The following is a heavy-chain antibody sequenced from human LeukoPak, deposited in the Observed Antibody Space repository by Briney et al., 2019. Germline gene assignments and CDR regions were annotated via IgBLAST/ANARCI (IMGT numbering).Heavy chain of an antibody. CDR1: GYTFTTYG. J-gene: IGHJ3*02. CDR2: ISTYNGNT. V-gene: IGHV1-18*01. Sequence: ASVKVSCKASGYTFTTYGINWVRQAPGQGLEWMGWISTYNGNTNYAQKVQGRITMTTGTSTSTAYMELTSLRSDDTAVYYCARGLPTGYCSGNACSHPFDIWGQGTMVTVSS. D-gene: IGHD2-15*01. CDR3: ARGLPTGYCSGNACSHPFDI.